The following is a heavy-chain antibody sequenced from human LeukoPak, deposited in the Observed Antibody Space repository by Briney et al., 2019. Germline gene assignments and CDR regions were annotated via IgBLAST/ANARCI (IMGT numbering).Heavy chain of an antibody. J-gene: IGHJ4*02. V-gene: IGHV3-7*01. CDR1: GFNFNSYW. Sequence: PGGSLRLSCAASGFNFNSYWMSWVRQAPGKGLEWVANIKEDGNKQYYVDSVKGRFTISRDNGKNSLYLQMNSLRVEDMAVYYCARDVTLYSKYWGVDNWGPGTLVTVSS. D-gene: IGHD4-4*01. CDR3: ARDVTLYSKYWGVDN. CDR2: IKEDGNKQ.